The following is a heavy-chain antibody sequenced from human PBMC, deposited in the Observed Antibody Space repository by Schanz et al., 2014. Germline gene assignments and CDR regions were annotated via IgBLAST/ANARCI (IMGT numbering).Heavy chain of an antibody. J-gene: IGHJ4*02. D-gene: IGHD3-10*01. CDR1: GFTASSHS. V-gene: IGHV3-21*02. Sequence: EVQLVESGGGLVKPGGSLRLSCGVSGFTASSHSMNWVRQAPGKGLEWVSSISSRSSHIYYADSVRGRFTMSRDNSKNTLYLQMNSLRPEDTAVYYCARGGFGEVSYFDYWGQGTLVTVSS. CDR3: ARGGFGEVSYFDY. CDR2: ISSRSSHI.